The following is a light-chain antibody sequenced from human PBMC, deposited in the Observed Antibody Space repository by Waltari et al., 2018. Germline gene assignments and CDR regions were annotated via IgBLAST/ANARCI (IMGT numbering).Light chain of an antibody. CDR3: MQALQTPFT. V-gene: IGKV2-28*01. CDR1: QSLLHSNGYNY. J-gene: IGKJ2*01. CDR2: LGS. Sequence: DIVMTQSPLSLPVTPGEPASISCRSSQSLLHSNGYNYLDWYLQKPGQSPQVLIYLGSNRASGVTDRFSGIGSGTDFTLKISRVEAEDVGVYYCMQALQTPFTFGQGTKLEIK.